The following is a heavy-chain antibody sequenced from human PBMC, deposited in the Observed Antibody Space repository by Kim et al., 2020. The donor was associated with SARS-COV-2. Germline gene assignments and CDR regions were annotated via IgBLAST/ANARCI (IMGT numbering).Heavy chain of an antibody. J-gene: IGHJ6*02. V-gene: IGHV3-23*01. CDR2: ISGSGGST. CDR1: GFTFSSYA. D-gene: IGHD5-18*01. Sequence: GGSLRLSCAASGFTFSSYAMSWVRQAPGKGLEWVSAISGSGGSTYYADSVKGRFTISRDNSKNTLYLQMNSLRAEDTAVYYCASGYRPYYYYYGMDVWGQGTTVTVSS. CDR3: ASGYRPYYYYYGMDV.